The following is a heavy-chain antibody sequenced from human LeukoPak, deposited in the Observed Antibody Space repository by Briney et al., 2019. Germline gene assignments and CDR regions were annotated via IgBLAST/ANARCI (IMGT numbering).Heavy chain of an antibody. CDR2: ISSSSSTI. CDR3: ARDNYYDSSGYSDY. Sequence: GGSLRLSCTASGFTFSSYSMNWVRQAPGQGLEWISYISSSSSTIYYADSVKGRFTISRDNAKNSLYLQMNSLRAEDTAVYYCARDNYYDSSGYSDYWVQGTLVTVSS. D-gene: IGHD3-22*01. V-gene: IGHV3-48*04. J-gene: IGHJ4*02. CDR1: GFTFSSYS.